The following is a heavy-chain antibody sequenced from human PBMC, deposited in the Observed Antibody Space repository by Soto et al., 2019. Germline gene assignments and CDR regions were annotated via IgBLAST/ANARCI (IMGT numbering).Heavy chain of an antibody. D-gene: IGHD3-16*01. CDR1: CNSISSYY. Sequence: PSETLSLTCTVSCNSISSYYWSWIRQPPGKGLEWIGYVHYIGSTNYNPSLKSRVTISINTSKNQFSLKLTSVTAADTAVYYCARWRFEGYNWFDPWGQGTLVTVSS. J-gene: IGHJ5*02. V-gene: IGHV4-59*01. CDR2: VHYIGST. CDR3: ARWRFEGYNWFDP.